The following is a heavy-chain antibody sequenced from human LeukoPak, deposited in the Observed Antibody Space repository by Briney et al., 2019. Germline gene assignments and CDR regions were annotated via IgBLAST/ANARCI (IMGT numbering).Heavy chain of an antibody. CDR2: IKHDGSEK. Sequence: PGGSLRLSCAASGFTFSRYYMTWVRQAPGKGLEWVANIKHDGSEKEYVDSVKGRFTISRDNARNSVYLQMNSLRAEDTAVYYCARDRSQNYVDVWGRGTTVTASS. CDR3: ARDRSQNYVDV. CDR1: GFTFSRYY. V-gene: IGHV3-7*01. J-gene: IGHJ6*03. D-gene: IGHD3-10*01.